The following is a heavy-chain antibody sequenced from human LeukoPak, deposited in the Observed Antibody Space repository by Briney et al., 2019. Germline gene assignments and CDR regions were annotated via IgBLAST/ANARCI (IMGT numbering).Heavy chain of an antibody. CDR3: ARDPYRSGWYGVFGY. Sequence: ASVKVSCKASGYTFTSYGISWVRQAPGQGLEWMGWISAYNGNTNYAQKLQGRVTMTTDTSTSTAYMELRSLRSDDTAVYYCARDPYRSGWYGVFGYWGQGTLVTVSS. D-gene: IGHD6-19*01. V-gene: IGHV1-18*01. J-gene: IGHJ4*02. CDR1: GYTFTSYG. CDR2: ISAYNGNT.